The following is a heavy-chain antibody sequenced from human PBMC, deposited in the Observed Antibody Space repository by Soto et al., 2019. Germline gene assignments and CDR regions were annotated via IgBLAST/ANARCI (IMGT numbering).Heavy chain of an antibody. D-gene: IGHD2-8*02. CDR1: GFTFNNYA. CDR3: VKDWTGDTCPCMDV. J-gene: IGHJ6*01. Sequence: EVQLVESGGGLVQPGGSLRLSCAASGFTFNNYAMTWVRQAPGKGLEWVSTISGSDDSTYYADYVKGRLTISRDNSKNAVYLQMSGLRAEDTALYYCVKDWTGDTCPCMDVWGHGTTVTVSS. V-gene: IGHV3-23*04. CDR2: ISGSDDST.